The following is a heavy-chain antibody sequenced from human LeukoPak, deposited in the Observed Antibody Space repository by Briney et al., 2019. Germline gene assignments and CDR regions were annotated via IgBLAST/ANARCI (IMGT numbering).Heavy chain of an antibody. D-gene: IGHD6-13*01. V-gene: IGHV3-53*01. CDR3: ARETPAYSSSWYNDY. Sequence: GGSLRLSCAASGFTVSSDYMSWVRQAPGKGLEWVSVIYSGGSTYYADSVKGRFTISRDNAKNSLYLQMNSLRAEDTAVYYCARETPAYSSSWYNDYWGQGTLVTVSS. J-gene: IGHJ4*02. CDR2: IYSGGST. CDR1: GFTVSSDY.